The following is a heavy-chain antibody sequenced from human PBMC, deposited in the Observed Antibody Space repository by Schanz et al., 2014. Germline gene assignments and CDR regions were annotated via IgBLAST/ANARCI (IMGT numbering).Heavy chain of an antibody. V-gene: IGHV1-69*04. Sequence: QVQLVQSGAEVKKPGSSVKVSCKASGGTFSTYPINWVRQAPGQGLEWMGRIIPILGIANYAQKFQGRVTITADRSTSTAYMELSSLRSEDTAVYFCARDLTVDTGYVVHYYYYGMDVWGQGTTXTVSS. CDR3: ARDLTVDTGYVVHYYYYGMDV. CDR1: GGTFSTYP. CDR2: IIPILGIA. D-gene: IGHD5-12*01. J-gene: IGHJ6*02.